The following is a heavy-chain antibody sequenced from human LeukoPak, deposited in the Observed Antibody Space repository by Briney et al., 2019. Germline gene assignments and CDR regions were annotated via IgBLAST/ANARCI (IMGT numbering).Heavy chain of an antibody. CDR1: GGTFSSYA. D-gene: IGHD5-18*01. V-gene: IGHV1-69*13. J-gene: IGHJ5*02. CDR3: ARDLLLEDTAIENWFDP. Sequence: SVKVSCKASGGTFSSYAISWVRQAPGQGLEWMGGIIPIFGTANYAQKFQGRVTITADESTSTAYMELSSLRSEGTAVYYCARDLLLEDTAIENWFDPWGQGTLVTVSS. CDR2: IIPIFGTA.